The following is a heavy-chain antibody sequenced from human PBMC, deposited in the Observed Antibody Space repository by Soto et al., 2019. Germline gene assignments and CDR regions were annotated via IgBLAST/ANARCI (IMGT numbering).Heavy chain of an antibody. CDR3: ARESGIAARSGGNFDY. Sequence: ASVKVSCKASGYTFTGYYIHWVRQAPGQGLEWMGWINSNSGGTNFAQKFRGRVTMTRDTSISTAYMALSRLRSDDTAVFYCARESGIAARSGGNFDYWGQGTLVTVSS. CDR1: GYTFTGYY. CDR2: INSNSGGT. V-gene: IGHV1-2*02. J-gene: IGHJ4*02. D-gene: IGHD6-6*01.